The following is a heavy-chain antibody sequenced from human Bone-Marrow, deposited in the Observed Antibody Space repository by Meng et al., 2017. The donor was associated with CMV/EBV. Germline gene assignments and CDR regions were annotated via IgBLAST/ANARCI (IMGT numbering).Heavy chain of an antibody. CDR1: GYTFTSYG. J-gene: IGHJ6*02. Sequence: ASVKVSCKASGYTFTSYGISWVRQAPGQGLEWMGWISAYNGNTNYAQKLQGRVTMTTDTSTSTAYMELRGLRSDDTAVYYCARDSATPRSYYYYGMDVWGQGTTVTVSS. CDR2: ISAYNGNT. V-gene: IGHV1-18*01. CDR3: ARDSATPRSYYYYGMDV. D-gene: IGHD2-15*01.